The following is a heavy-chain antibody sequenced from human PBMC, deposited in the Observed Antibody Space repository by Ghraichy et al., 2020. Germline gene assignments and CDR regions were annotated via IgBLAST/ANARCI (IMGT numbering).Heavy chain of an antibody. CDR2: ISGSGGST. D-gene: IGHD3-22*01. CDR3: AMTYYYDSSGYYYPDY. V-gene: IGHV3-23*01. Sequence: GGSLRLSCAASGFTFSRYAMSWVRQAPGKGLEWVSAISGSGGSTYYADSVKGRFTISRDNSKNTLYVQMNSLRAEDTAVYYCAMTYYYDSSGYYYPDYWGQGTLVTVSS. CDR1: GFTFSRYA. J-gene: IGHJ4*02.